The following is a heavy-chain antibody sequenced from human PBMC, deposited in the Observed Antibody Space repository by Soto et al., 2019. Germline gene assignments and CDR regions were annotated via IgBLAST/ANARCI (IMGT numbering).Heavy chain of an antibody. CDR3: ARLGYSSRYSPPSPYSFDY. V-gene: IGHV4-34*01. CDR2: INHSGST. D-gene: IGHD6-13*01. CDR1: GGSFSGYY. J-gene: IGHJ4*02. Sequence: SETLSLTCAVYGGSFSGYYWSWIRQPPGKGLEWIGEINHSGSTNYNPSLKSRVTISVDTSKNQFSLKLSSVTAADTAVYYCARLGYSSRYSPPSPYSFDYWGQGTLVTVSS.